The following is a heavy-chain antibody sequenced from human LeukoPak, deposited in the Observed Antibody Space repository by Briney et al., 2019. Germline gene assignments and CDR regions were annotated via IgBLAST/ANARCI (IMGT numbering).Heavy chain of an antibody. D-gene: IGHD1-26*01. J-gene: IGHJ4*02. CDR2: MNPNSGNT. CDR1: GYTFPSYD. CDR3: ARGPKWTGSYYYFDY. Sequence: ASVKVSCKTSGYTFPSYDINWVRQATGQGLEWMGWMNPNSGNTGYTQKFQGRVTISRYTSITTAYMELSSLRSEDTAVYYCARGPKWTGSYYYFDYWGQGTLVTVSS. V-gene: IGHV1-8*01.